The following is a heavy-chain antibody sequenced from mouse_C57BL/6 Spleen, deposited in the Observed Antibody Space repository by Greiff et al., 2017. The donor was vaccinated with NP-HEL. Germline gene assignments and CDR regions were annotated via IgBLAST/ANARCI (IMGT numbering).Heavy chain of an antibody. CDR2: INPGSGGT. CDR3: ARSRSLGGGYFDY. Sequence: VQLQQSGAELVRPGTSVKVSCKASGYAFTNYLIEWVKQRPGQGLEWIGVINPGSGGTNYNEKFKGKATLTADKSSSTAYMQLSSLTSEDSAVYVCARSRSLGGGYFDYWGQGTTLTVSS. J-gene: IGHJ2*01. CDR1: GYAFTNYL. D-gene: IGHD1-1*01. V-gene: IGHV1-54*01.